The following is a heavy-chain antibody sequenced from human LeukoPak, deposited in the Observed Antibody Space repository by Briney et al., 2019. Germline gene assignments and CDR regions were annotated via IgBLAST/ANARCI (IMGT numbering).Heavy chain of an antibody. Sequence: GGSLRLSCAASGFTVSSNYMSWVRQAPGKGLEWVSCISSSVSSVFYADSVKGRFTISRDNAKNSLYLQMNSLRAEDTGVYYCARVEFGYASGWYEGDYWGQGTLVTVSS. J-gene: IGHJ4*02. V-gene: IGHV3-21*01. CDR2: ISSSVSSV. CDR1: GFTVSSNY. D-gene: IGHD6-19*01. CDR3: ARVEFGYASGWYEGDY.